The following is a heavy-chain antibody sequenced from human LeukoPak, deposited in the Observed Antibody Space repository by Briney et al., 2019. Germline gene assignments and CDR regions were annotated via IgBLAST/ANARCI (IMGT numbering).Heavy chain of an antibody. CDR2: ISWNSGSI. V-gene: IGHV3-9*01. D-gene: IGHD3-9*01. J-gene: IGHJ4*02. Sequence: GGSLRLSCAASGFTFDDYAMHWVRQAPGKGLEWVSGISWNSGSIGYADSVKGRFTISRDNAKNSLYLQMNSLRAEDTALYYCAKDHYYDILTGPGVWGQETLVTVPS. CDR1: GFTFDDYA. CDR3: AKDHYYDILTGPGV.